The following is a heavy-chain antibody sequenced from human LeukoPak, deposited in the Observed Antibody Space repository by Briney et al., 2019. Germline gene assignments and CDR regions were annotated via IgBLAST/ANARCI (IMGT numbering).Heavy chain of an antibody. V-gene: IGHV3-48*02. D-gene: IGHD5-24*01. CDR2: ISKGGSST. CDR1: GFMLSTYS. J-gene: IGHJ4*02. Sequence: GGSLRLSCAASGFMLSTYSMNWVRQAPGKGLEWISYISKGGSSTYYADSVRGRFTISRDNVKNTLSLQMNSLTDEDTAVYYCARDGDGQSQFDYWGLGTLVTVSS. CDR3: ARDGDGQSQFDY.